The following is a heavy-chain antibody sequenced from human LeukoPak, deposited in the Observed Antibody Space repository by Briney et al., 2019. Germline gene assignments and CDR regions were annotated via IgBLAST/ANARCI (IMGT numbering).Heavy chain of an antibody. CDR3: ARHLNNCGDDCYIFDY. J-gene: IGHJ4*02. V-gene: IGHV4-59*08. D-gene: IGHD2-21*01. CDR1: GGSISDYY. CDR2: IYYSGNI. Sequence: SETLSLTCNVSGGSISDYYWSWIRQPPGKGLEWIGYIYYSGNINYNPSLKSRVTISVDTSKNQFSLKLSSVTAADTAVYYCARHLNNCGDDCYIFDYWGQGTLVTVSS.